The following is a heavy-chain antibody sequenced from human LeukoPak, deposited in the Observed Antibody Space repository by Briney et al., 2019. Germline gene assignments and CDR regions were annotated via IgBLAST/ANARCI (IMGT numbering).Heavy chain of an antibody. CDR1: GGSFSGYY. V-gene: IGHV4-34*01. CDR3: ARGLLVRGVDFDY. CDR2: INHSGST. D-gene: IGHD3-10*01. Sequence: SETLSLTCAVYGGSFSGYYWSWIRQPPGKGLEWIGEINHSGSTNYNPSLKSRGTISVDTSKNQFSLKLSSVTAADTAVYYCARGLLVRGVDFDYWGQGTLVTVSS. J-gene: IGHJ4*02.